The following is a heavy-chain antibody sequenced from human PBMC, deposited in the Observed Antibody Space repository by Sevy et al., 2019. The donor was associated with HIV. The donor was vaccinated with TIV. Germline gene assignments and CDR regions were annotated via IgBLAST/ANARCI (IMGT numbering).Heavy chain of an antibody. CDR1: GGSFSGYY. CDR2: INHSGST. V-gene: IGHV4-34*01. CDR3: ARGRGKGYCSNTSCYNSGWSGGYFDY. D-gene: IGHD2-2*02. Sequence: SETLSLTCAVYGGSFSGYYWSWIRQPPGKGLEWIGEINHSGSTNYNPSLKSRVTISVDTSKNQFSLKLSSVTAADTAVYYCARGRGKGYCSNTSCYNSGWSGGYFDYWGQGTLVTVSS. J-gene: IGHJ4*02.